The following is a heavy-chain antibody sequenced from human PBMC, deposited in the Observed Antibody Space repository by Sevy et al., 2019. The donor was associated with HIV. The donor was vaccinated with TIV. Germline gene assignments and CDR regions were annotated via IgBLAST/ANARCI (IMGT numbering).Heavy chain of an antibody. D-gene: IGHD3-10*01. V-gene: IGHV3-48*03. CDR3: ARVRDWFDP. Sequence: GGSLRLSCAASGFTFSSYEMNWVRQAPGKGLEWVSYISSSGSTIYYADSVKGRFTILRDNAKNSLYLQMNSLRAEDTAVYYCARVRDWFDPWGQGTLVTVSS. CDR1: GFTFSSYE. J-gene: IGHJ5*02. CDR2: ISSSGSTI.